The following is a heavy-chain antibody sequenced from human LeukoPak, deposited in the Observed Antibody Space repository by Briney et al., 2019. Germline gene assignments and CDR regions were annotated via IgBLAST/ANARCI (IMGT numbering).Heavy chain of an antibody. V-gene: IGHV1-2*02. CDR2: INPNSGGT. CDR1: GYTFTSYY. CDR3: ARGVSGSHYDS. D-gene: IGHD1-26*01. Sequence: GASVKVSCKASGYTFTSYYMHWVRQAPGQGLEWMGWINPNSGGTNFAQKFQGRVTMISDTSISTAYMELSSLTSDDTAMFYCARGVSGSHYDSWGQGTLVTVSS. J-gene: IGHJ4*02.